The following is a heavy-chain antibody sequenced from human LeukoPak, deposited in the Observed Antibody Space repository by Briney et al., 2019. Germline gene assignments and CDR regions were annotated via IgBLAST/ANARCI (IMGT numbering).Heavy chain of an antibody. J-gene: IGHJ3*02. CDR1: GYTFTSYG. Sequence: ASVKVSCKASGYTFTSYGISWVRQAPGQGLEWMGWISAYNGNTNYAQKLQGRVTMTTDTSTSTAYMELRSLRSDDTAVYYCARIGGGGIVVVHRAFDIWGQGTMVTVSS. CDR2: ISAYNGNT. CDR3: ARIGGGGIVVVHRAFDI. D-gene: IGHD3-22*01. V-gene: IGHV1-18*01.